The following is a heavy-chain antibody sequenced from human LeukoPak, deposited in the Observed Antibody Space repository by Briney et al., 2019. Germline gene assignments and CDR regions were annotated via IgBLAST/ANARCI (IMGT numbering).Heavy chain of an antibody. CDR3: AKAGARGNVNWFDS. D-gene: IGHD1-1*01. CDR1: GFTFSFYS. Sequence: GGSLRLSCAASGFTFSFYSVNWVRQAPGKGLKWVSAISGSGRSTYSADSVRGRFTTSRDNSKNILYLQMNNLRGEDTAVYYCAKAGARGNVNWFDSWGQGTLVTVSS. J-gene: IGHJ5*01. V-gene: IGHV3-23*01. CDR2: ISGSGRST.